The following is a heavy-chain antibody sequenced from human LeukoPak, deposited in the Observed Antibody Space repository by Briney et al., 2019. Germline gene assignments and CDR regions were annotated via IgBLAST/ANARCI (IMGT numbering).Heavy chain of an antibody. D-gene: IGHD3-10*01. CDR2: INPNSGGT. J-gene: IGHJ6*03. CDR3: ARENRHYGSGSAGPYYYYYMDV. V-gene: IGHV1-2*02. Sequence: ASVKVSCKASRYTFTGYYMHWVRQAPGQGLEWMGWINPNSGGTNYAQKFQGRVTMTRDTSISTAYMELSRLRSDDTAVYYCARENRHYGSGSAGPYYYYYMDVWGKGTTVTVSS. CDR1: RYTFTGYY.